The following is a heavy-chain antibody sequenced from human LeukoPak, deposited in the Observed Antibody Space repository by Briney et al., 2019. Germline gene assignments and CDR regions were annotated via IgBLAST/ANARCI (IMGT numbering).Heavy chain of an antibody. CDR1: GGSISNGDHY. D-gene: IGHD3-16*02. CDR3: ARGPNYVWGSYRYFDY. V-gene: IGHV4-30-4*08. Sequence: SETLSLTCTVSGGSISNGDHYWSWIRQHPGKGLEWIGYIYYSGSTDYNPSLKSRVTISVDTSKNQFSLKLSSVTAADTAVYYCARGPNYVWGSYRYFDYWGQGTLVTVSS. J-gene: IGHJ4*02. CDR2: IYYSGST.